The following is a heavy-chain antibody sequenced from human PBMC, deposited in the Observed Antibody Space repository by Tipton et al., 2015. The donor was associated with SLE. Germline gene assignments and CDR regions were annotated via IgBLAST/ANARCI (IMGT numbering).Heavy chain of an antibody. V-gene: IGHV4-31*11. CDR3: ARSLPATSWFDP. CDR1: GGSISSGGYY. CDR2: IYYSGST. D-gene: IGHD1-26*01. Sequence: TLSLTCAVSGGSISSGGYYWSWIRQHPGKGLEWIGYIYYSGSTYYNPSLKSRVTISVDTSKNQFSLKLSSVTAADTAVYYCARSLPATSWFDPWGQGTLVTVSS. J-gene: IGHJ5*02.